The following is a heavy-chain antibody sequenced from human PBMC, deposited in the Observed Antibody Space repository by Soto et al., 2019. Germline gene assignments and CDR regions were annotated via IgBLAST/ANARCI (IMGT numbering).Heavy chain of an antibody. J-gene: IGHJ6*02. Sequence: GGSLRLSCAASGFTFSSYWMSWVRQAPGKGLEWVANIKQDGSEKYYVDFVKGRFTISRDNAKNSLYLQMNSLRAEDTAVYYCARFLVPSPQYYYYGMDVWGQGTTVTVSS. V-gene: IGHV3-7*01. CDR3: ARFLVPSPQYYYYGMDV. CDR1: GFTFSSYW. D-gene: IGHD1-26*01. CDR2: IKQDGSEK.